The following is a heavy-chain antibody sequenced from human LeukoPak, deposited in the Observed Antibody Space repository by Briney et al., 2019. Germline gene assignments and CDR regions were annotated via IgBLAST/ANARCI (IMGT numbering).Heavy chain of an antibody. D-gene: IGHD1-26*01. CDR1: GFTFSSYS. CDR2: ISSSSTYI. V-gene: IGHV3-21*01. CDR3: ARGLGGSNFGYYYYYLDV. J-gene: IGHJ6*03. Sequence: GGSLRLSCAASGFTFSSYSMNWVRQAPGKGLEWVSSISSSSTYISYADSVKGRFTISRDSAKNSLYLQMNGLRADDTAVYYCARGLGGSNFGYYYYYLDVWGKGTTVTVSS.